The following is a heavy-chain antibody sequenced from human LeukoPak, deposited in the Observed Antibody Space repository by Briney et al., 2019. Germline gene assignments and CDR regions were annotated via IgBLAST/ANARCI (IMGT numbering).Heavy chain of an antibody. J-gene: IGHJ6*03. CDR3: ARRGIAARRGYYYYYYMDG. V-gene: IGHV5-51*01. D-gene: IGHD6-6*01. CDR1: GYSFTSYW. CDR2: IYPGDSDT. Sequence: GESLKISCKGSGYSFTSYWIGWVRQMPGKGLEWMGIIYPGDSDTRYSPSFQGQVTISADKSISTAYLQWSSLKASDTAMYYCARRGIAARRGYYYYYYMDGWGKGTTVTVSS.